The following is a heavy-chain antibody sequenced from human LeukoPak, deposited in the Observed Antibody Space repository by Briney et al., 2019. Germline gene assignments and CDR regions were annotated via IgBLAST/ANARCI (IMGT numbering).Heavy chain of an antibody. V-gene: IGHV4-34*01. Sequence: SETLSLTCAVYGGSFSGQYWGWIRQPPGKGLEWIGEINHSGRISYSASLESRVTISLDTSKNQFSLKLSSVTAADTAVYYCAGGDYHGSESYANYWGQGTLVTVSS. D-gene: IGHD3-10*01. CDR2: INHSGRI. CDR1: GGSFSGQY. J-gene: IGHJ4*02. CDR3: AGGDYHGSESYANY.